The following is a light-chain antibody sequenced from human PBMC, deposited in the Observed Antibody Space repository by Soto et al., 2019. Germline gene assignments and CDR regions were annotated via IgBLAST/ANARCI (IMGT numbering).Light chain of an antibody. V-gene: IGLV1-44*01. CDR3: AAWDDSLNGYV. CDR2: TNN. J-gene: IGLJ1*01. Sequence: QSALTQPPSASGTPGQRVTISCSGSNSNIGSNTVNWYQHLPGTAPKLLIYTNNQRPSGVPDRFSGSKSGTSASLAISGLQSDDEADYYCAAWDDSLNGYVFGTGTKVTVL. CDR1: NSNIGSNT.